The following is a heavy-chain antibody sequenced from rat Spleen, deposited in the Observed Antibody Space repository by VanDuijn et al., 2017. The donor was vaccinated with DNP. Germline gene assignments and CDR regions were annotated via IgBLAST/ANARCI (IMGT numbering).Heavy chain of an antibody. J-gene: IGHJ2*01. CDR3: AKNSGYYFDY. CDR2: ISPSGST. V-gene: IGHV5-25*01. D-gene: IGHD4-3*01. CDR1: GFTFSYYY. Sequence: EVKLVESGGGLVQPGRSLKLSCAASGFTFSYYYMAWVRQAPKKGLEWVAAISPSGSTYYPDSVKGRFTISRDNAENTVYLQMNSLKSEDTATYYCAKNSGYYFDYWGQGVMVTVSS.